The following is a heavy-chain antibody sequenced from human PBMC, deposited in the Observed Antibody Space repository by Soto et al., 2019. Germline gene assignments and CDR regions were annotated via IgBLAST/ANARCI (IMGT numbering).Heavy chain of an antibody. J-gene: IGHJ3*02. CDR2: MYYPGST. CDR1: VGSISICH. D-gene: IGHD2-2*01. Sequence: AETLCIACTVSVGSISICHWDWIGQPPGKGLESIGSMYYPGSTNYNPSLKSRVTISVDTSKNQFSLNLSSVTAADAAMYYCARIRVAERTSAFDIWGQGTLVTVSS. V-gene: IGHV4-59*01. CDR3: ARIRVAERTSAFDI.